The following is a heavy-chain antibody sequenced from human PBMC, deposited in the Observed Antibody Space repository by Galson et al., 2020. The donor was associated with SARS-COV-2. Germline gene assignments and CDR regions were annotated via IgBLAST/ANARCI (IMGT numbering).Heavy chain of an antibody. CDR1: GTSISSGSYS. Sequence: SETLSLTCAVSGTSISSGSYSWNWIRQPPGKGLEWIGHNSHSGGTYYNPSLKSRVTISGDRSKNQFSLRLSSVTAADTAVYYCARLHYGEYAPEAFDIWGPGTRVTVAS. D-gene: IGHD4-17*01. J-gene: IGHJ3*02. CDR3: ARLHYGEYAPEAFDI. CDR2: NSHSGGT. V-gene: IGHV4-30-2*01.